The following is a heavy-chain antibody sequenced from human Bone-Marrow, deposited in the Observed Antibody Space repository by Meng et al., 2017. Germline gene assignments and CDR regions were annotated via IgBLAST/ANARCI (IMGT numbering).Heavy chain of an antibody. CDR1: GGSVNNYY. CDR3: ARDSFRSSFDS. CDR2: VHATGST. V-gene: IGHV4-4*07. J-gene: IGHJ4*02. Sequence: SETLSLTCTVSGGSVNNYYWDFLRQPAGSGLEWIGRVHATGSTSYNPSLKSRVTISVDTSKNQFYLKLNSMTAADTAVYYCARDSFRSSFDSWGQGTLVTVSS.